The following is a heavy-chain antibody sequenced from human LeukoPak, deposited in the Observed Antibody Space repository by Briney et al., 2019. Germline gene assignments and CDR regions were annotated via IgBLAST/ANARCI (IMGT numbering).Heavy chain of an antibody. J-gene: IGHJ4*02. CDR1: GYTFTIYG. V-gene: IGHV1-18*01. CDR3: ARPRAAPDTYYFDY. CDR2: IRANKGNT. Sequence: ASVKVSCKASGYTFTIYGISWVRQAPGQGLEWMGWIRANKGNTNYAQNFQGRVTMTTDTSTSTAYMELRSLRPDDTAVYFCARPRAAPDTYYFDYWGQGTLVTVSS. D-gene: IGHD6-13*01.